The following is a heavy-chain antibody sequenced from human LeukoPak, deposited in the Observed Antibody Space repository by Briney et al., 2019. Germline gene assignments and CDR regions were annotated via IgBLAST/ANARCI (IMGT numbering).Heavy chain of an antibody. CDR1: GYTFTSYD. CDR3: ARDPVGYNYEPYFDY. J-gene: IGHJ4*02. D-gene: IGHD5-24*01. V-gene: IGHV1-8*03. CDR2: MNPNSGNT. Sequence: ASVKVSCKASGYTFTSYDINWVRQATGQGLEWMGWMNPNSGNTGYAQKFQGRVTITRNTSISTAYMELSSLRSEDTAVYYCARDPVGYNYEPYFDYWGQGTLVTVSS.